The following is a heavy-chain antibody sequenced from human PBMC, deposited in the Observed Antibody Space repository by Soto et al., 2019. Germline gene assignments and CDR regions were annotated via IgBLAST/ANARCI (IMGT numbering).Heavy chain of an antibody. CDR2: IYWDDDK. CDR1: GFSLSTSGVG. D-gene: IGHD6-19*01. V-gene: IGHV2-5*02. J-gene: IGHJ3*02. Sequence: QITLKESGPTLVKPTQTLTLTCTFSGFSLSTSGVGVGWIRQPPGKALEWLALIYWDDDKPYSPSLKSRLTITKDTSKNQVVLTMTNMDPVDTATYYCAHTYGQWLEGDAFDIWGQGTMVTVSS. CDR3: AHTYGQWLEGDAFDI.